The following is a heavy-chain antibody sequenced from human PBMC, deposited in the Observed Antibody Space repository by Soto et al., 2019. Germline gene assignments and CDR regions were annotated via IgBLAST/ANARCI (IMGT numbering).Heavy chain of an antibody. V-gene: IGHV3-74*01. CDR3: VRPCPSGYSSGSYGAGFDS. Sequence: PGGSLRLSCSASGFTFSRYWMHWVLQAPGKGLVCVSRINSDGSSTNYADSVKGRFTISRDNAKNTLYLQMNSLRVEDTAVYYCVRPCPSGYSSGSYGAGFDSWGQGVLVTVSS. D-gene: IGHD6-19*01. CDR1: GFTFSRYW. CDR2: INSDGSST. J-gene: IGHJ4*02.